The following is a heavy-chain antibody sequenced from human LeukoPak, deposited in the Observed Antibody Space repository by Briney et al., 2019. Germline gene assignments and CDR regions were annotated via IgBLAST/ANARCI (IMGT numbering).Heavy chain of an antibody. CDR2: IYYSGST. CDR1: GGSISSYY. CDR3: ARVKDGYNQFDY. D-gene: IGHD5-24*01. Sequence: PSETLSLTCTVSGGSISSYYGSWIRQPPGKGLEWIGYIYYSGSTNYNPSLKSRVTISVDTSKNQFSLKLSSVTAADTAVYYCARVKDGYNQFDYWGQGTLVTVSS. J-gene: IGHJ4*02. V-gene: IGHV4-59*01.